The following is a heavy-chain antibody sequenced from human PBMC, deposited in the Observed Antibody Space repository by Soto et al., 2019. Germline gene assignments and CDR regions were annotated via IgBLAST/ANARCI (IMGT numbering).Heavy chain of an antibody. CDR2: ISSNGGST. V-gene: IGHV3-64*01. D-gene: IGHD3-9*01. J-gene: IGHJ4*02. CDR3: AREVRGGLLRYFDWPLRVFDY. CDR1: GFTFSSYA. Sequence: GGSLRLSCAASGFTFSSYAMHWVRQAPGKGLEYVSAISSNGGSTYYANSVKGRFTISRDNSKNTLYLQMGSLRAEDMAVYYCAREVRGGLLRYFDWPLRVFDYWGQGTLVTVSS.